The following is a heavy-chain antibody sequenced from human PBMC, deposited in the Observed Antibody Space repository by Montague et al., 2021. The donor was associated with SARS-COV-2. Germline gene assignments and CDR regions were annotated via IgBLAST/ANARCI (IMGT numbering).Heavy chain of an antibody. D-gene: IGHD3-10*01. CDR1: GGSISSSY. V-gene: IGHV4-59*08. CDR2: IYYSGST. CDR3: ARSSGSYSTFDF. Sequence: SETLSPSRTVSGGSISSSYWTWIRQHPGKGLEWIGYIYYSGSTSYNPSLKSRVTMSVDTSKNQFSLKLRSVTAADTAVYYCARSSGSYSTFDFWGQGTLVTVSS. J-gene: IGHJ4*02.